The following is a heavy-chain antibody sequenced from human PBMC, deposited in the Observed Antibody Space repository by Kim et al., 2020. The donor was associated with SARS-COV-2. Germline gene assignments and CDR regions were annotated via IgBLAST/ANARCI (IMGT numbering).Heavy chain of an antibody. Sequence: SETLSLTCTVSGGSISSYYWSWIRQPPGKGLEWIGYIYYSGSTNYNPSLKSRVTISVDTSKNQFSLKLSSVTAADTAVYYCARRYFDAFDIWGQGKMVTVSS. CDR2: IYYSGST. D-gene: IGHD1-1*01. J-gene: IGHJ3*02. V-gene: IGHV4-59*01. CDR1: GGSISSYY. CDR3: ARRYFDAFDI.